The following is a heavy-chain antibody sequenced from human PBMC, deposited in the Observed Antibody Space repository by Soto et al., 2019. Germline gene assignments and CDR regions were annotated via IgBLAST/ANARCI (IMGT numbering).Heavy chain of an antibody. CDR2: IYSSGST. J-gene: IGHJ4*02. V-gene: IGHV4-4*07. CDR3: ARMGLGPTIFGLSVDY. D-gene: IGHD3-3*01. Sequence: QVQLQESGPGLVKSSETLSLTCTVSGGSISNYYWSWIRQPAGKGLEWIGRIYSSGSTDYNPSLRSRVTMSVDTSKNQFSLKLNSVTAADTAVYYCARMGLGPTIFGLSVDYWGQGTLVTVSS. CDR1: GGSISNYY.